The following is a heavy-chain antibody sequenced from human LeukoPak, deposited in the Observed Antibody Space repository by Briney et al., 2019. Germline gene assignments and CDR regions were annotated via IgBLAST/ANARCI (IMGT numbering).Heavy chain of an antibody. Sequence: GASVTVSCTASGGTFSSYAISWVRQAPGQGLEWMGGIIPIFGTANYAQKFQGRVTITADESTSTAYMELSSLRSEDTAVYYCARGHHYGDYDPYYYYGMDVWGQGTTVTVSS. J-gene: IGHJ6*02. CDR3: ARGHHYGDYDPYYYYGMDV. CDR2: IIPIFGTA. CDR1: GGTFSSYA. V-gene: IGHV1-69*13. D-gene: IGHD4-17*01.